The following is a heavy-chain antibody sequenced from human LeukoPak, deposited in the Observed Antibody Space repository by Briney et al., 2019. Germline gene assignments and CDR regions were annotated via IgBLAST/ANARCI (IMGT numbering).Heavy chain of an antibody. J-gene: IGHJ4*02. CDR1: GFIVSSNY. CDR2: IYTDGST. CDR3: ARDAPPQMATTRNFDY. V-gene: IGHV3-53*01. D-gene: IGHD5-24*01. Sequence: GGSLRLSCAASGFIVSSNYMNWVRQAPGKGLEWVSVIYTDGSTYYADSVKGRFTISRDISRNTVHLQMNSLRAGDTAVYYCARDAPPQMATTRNFDYWGQGTLVTVSS.